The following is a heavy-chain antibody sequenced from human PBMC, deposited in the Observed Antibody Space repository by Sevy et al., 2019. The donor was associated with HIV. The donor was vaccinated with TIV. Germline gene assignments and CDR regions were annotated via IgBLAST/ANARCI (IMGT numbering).Heavy chain of an antibody. CDR1: GFTFSNFG. V-gene: IGHV3-30*02. D-gene: IGHD6-13*01. J-gene: IGHJ4*02. CDR3: AKDLAGPGRRYFDY. Sequence: GGSLRLSCTASGFTFSNFGMHWVRQVPGKGLEWVTFIRYDGSDKYYAASVKGRFTISRDESKNTLYLQMDSLRAEDTAMYYCAKDLAGPGRRYFDYWGQGTLVTVSS. CDR2: IRYDGSDK.